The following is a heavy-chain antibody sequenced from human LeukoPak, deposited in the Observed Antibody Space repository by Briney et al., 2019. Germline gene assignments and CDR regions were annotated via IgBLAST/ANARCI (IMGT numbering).Heavy chain of an antibody. CDR2: ISGNGGST. Sequence: GGSLRLSCAASGFTFSSYAMSWVRQAPGKGLEWVSAISGNGGSTYYADSVKGRFTISRDNSKNTLYPQMNSLRAEDTAVYYCAKDRLWYGTAMGESDYWGQGTLVIVSS. V-gene: IGHV3-23*01. CDR3: AKDRLWYGTAMGESDY. CDR1: GFTFSSYA. D-gene: IGHD5-18*01. J-gene: IGHJ4*02.